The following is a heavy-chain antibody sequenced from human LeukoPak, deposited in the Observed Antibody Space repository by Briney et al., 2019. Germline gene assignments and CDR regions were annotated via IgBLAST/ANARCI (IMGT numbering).Heavy chain of an antibody. Sequence: GGSLRLSRAASGFTLSSYAMSWVRQAPGEGLEWVSGIVVSGGSTYYADSVKGRFTISRDNSKNTLHLQMNSLRAEDTAVYYCAKERVTMDVWGKGTTVTVSS. CDR1: GFTLSSYA. J-gene: IGHJ6*04. V-gene: IGHV3-23*01. CDR3: AKERVTMDV. CDR2: IVVSGGST.